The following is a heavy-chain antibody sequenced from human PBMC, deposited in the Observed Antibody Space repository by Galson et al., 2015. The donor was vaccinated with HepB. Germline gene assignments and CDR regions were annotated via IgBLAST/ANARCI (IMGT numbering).Heavy chain of an antibody. J-gene: IGHJ4*02. V-gene: IGHV3-53*04. Sequence: GSLRLSCAASGFTVSSNYMSWVRQAPGKGLEWVSIIYSGTSTYYADSVRGRFTISRHNFKNTLYLQMNSLRAEDTAVYYCARGPRYYYDSSGPGYFDYWGQGTLVTVSS. D-gene: IGHD3-22*01. CDR2: IYSGTST. CDR3: ARGPRYYYDSSGPGYFDY. CDR1: GFTVSSNY.